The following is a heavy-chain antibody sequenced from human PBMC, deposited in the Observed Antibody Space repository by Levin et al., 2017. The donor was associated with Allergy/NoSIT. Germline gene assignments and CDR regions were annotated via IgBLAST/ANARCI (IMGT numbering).Heavy chain of an antibody. D-gene: IGHD1-1*01. CDR2: IYSGGST. V-gene: IGHV3-53*01. J-gene: IGHJ6*02. CDR1: GFTVSSNY. Sequence: PGGSLRLSCAASGFTVSSNYMSWVRQAPGKGLEWVSVIYSGGSTYYADSVKGRFTISRDNSKNTLYLQMNSLRAEDTAVYYCARENVDLLDGDYYGMDVWGQGTTVTVSS. CDR3: ARENVDLLDGDYYGMDV.